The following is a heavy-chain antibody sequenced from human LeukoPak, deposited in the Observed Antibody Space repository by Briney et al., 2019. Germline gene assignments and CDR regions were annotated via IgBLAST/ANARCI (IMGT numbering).Heavy chain of an antibody. CDR3: ARDGRGEQLVDAFDI. Sequence: SASLSLTRTVSGGSISSYYWGWIRQHPGKGREWTGYIYYSGSTNYNPSLKSRVTISVDTSKNQFSLKLSSVTAADTAVYYCARDGRGEQLVDAFDIWGQGTMVTVSS. CDR1: GGSISSYY. J-gene: IGHJ3*02. D-gene: IGHD6-6*01. CDR2: IYYSGST. V-gene: IGHV4-59*01.